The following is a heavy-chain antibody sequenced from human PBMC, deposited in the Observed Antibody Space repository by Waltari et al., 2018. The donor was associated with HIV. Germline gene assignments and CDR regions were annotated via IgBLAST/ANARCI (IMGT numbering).Heavy chain of an antibody. D-gene: IGHD3-10*01. CDR3: ATKPSGSGSYYTIVDY. J-gene: IGHJ4*02. Sequence: EVQLVESGGGLVKPGGSLRRSCAASGFTFSSYSINWVRQAPGKGLEWVSSISTSSSYIYYADSVKGRFTISRDNAKNSLYLQMNSLRAEDTAVYYCATKPSGSGSYYTIVDYWGQGTLVTVSS. V-gene: IGHV3-21*01. CDR2: ISTSSSYI. CDR1: GFTFSSYS.